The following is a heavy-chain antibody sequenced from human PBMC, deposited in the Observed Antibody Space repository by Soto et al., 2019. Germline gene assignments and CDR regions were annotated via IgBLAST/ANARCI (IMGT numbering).Heavy chain of an antibody. V-gene: IGHV3-23*01. Sequence: GGSLRLSCAASGFTFSSYAMSWVRQAPGKGLEWVSAISGSGGSTYYADSVKGRFTISRDNSKNTLYLQMNSLRAEDTAVYYCAKDGLLWFGEFPRWGFFDYWGQGTLVTVSS. D-gene: IGHD3-10*01. CDR3: AKDGLLWFGEFPRWGFFDY. CDR2: ISGSGGST. J-gene: IGHJ4*02. CDR1: GFTFSSYA.